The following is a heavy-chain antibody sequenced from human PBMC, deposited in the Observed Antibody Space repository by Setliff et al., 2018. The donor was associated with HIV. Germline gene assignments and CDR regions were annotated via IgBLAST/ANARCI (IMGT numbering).Heavy chain of an antibody. CDR2: ISGSGDST. Sequence: GESLRLSCAPSGFTFGSYAMSWVRQAPGKGLEWVSVISGSGDSTFYADSLKDRFTISRDNSKDTLYLQMNSLRAEDTAVYYCAKTLPTLYPPHDYYFAMDVWGQGTTVTVSS. CDR3: AKTLPTLYPPHDYYFAMDV. J-gene: IGHJ6*02. CDR1: GFTFGSYA. D-gene: IGHD2-15*01. V-gene: IGHV3-23*01.